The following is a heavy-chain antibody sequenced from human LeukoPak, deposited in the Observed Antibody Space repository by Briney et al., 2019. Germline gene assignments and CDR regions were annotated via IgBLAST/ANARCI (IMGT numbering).Heavy chain of an antibody. V-gene: IGHV1-69*05. CDR2: IIPIFGTA. Sequence: SVKVSCKASGGTFSSYAISWVRQAPGQGLEWMGRIIPIFGTANYAQKLQGRVTITTDESTSTAYMELSSLRSEDTAVYYCARDRGSYYYDSSGYYYFDYWGQGTLVTVSS. CDR3: ARDRGSYYYDSSGYYYFDY. J-gene: IGHJ4*02. CDR1: GGTFSSYA. D-gene: IGHD3-22*01.